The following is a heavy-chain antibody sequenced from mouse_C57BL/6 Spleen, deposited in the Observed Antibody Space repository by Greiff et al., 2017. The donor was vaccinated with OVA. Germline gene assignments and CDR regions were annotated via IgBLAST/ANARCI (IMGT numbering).Heavy chain of an antibody. CDR3: ARGAGRYAMDY. J-gene: IGHJ4*01. Sequence: EVQRVESGPGMVKPSQSLSLTCTVTGYSITSGYDWHWIRHFPGNKLEWMGYISYSGSTNYNPSLKSRISITHDTSKNHFFLKLNSVTTEDTATYYCARGAGRYAMDYWGQGTSVTVSS. CDR1: GYSITSGYD. CDR2: ISYSGST. V-gene: IGHV3-1*01.